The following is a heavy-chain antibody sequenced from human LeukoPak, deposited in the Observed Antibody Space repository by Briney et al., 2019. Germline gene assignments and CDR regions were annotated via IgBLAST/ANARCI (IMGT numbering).Heavy chain of an antibody. V-gene: IGHV4-59*08. Sequence: SETLSLTCTVSGGSIRSYYWNWIRQPPGKGLEWIGYIYYSGSTNYNPSLKSRVTISVDTSKNQFSLRLTSVTAADTAVYYCARQTGSGLFILPGGQGTLVTVSS. CDR3: ARQTGSGLFILP. D-gene: IGHD3/OR15-3a*01. CDR1: GGSIRSYY. J-gene: IGHJ4*02. CDR2: IYYSGST.